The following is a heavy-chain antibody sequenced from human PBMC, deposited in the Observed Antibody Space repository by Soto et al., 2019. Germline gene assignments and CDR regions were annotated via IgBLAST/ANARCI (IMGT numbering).Heavy chain of an antibody. CDR1: GGTFSSYL. Sequence: QVQLVQSGAEVKKPGSSVKVSCRTTGGTFSSYLISWVRQAPGQGLEWMGGITPVFGTPNYAQNFQGRVTITADDSTSTAYLDLRSIRSEDPAVYYCARGITSDSWGQGTLVTVSS. D-gene: IGHD1-20*01. CDR3: ARGITSDS. CDR2: ITPVFGTP. V-gene: IGHV1-69*12. J-gene: IGHJ4*02.